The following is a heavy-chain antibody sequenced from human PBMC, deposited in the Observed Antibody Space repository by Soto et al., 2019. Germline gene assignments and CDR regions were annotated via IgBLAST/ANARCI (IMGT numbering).Heavy chain of an antibody. CDR2: ISGSGGST. CDR3: AKDPLYDFWGQFDD. V-gene: IGHV3-23*01. CDR1: GFTFSSYA. D-gene: IGHD3-3*01. Sequence: GGSLRLSCAASGFTFSSYAMSWVRQAPGKGLEWVSAISGSGGSTYYADSVKGRFTISRDNSKNTLYLQMNSLRVEDTAVYYCAKDPLYDFWGQFDDXGQGTLVTVSS. J-gene: IGHJ4*02.